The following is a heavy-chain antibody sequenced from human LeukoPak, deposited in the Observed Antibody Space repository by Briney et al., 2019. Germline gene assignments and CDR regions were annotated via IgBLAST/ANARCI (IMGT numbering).Heavy chain of an antibody. J-gene: IGHJ4*02. Sequence: SETLSLTCAVYGGSFSGYYWSWIRQPPGKGLEWIGEINHSGSTNYNPSLKSRVTISVDTSKNQFSLKLSSVTAADTAVYYCARHNYYDSSANFDYWGQGTQVTVSS. CDR1: GGSFSGYY. D-gene: IGHD3-22*01. V-gene: IGHV4-34*01. CDR2: INHSGST. CDR3: ARHNYYDSSANFDY.